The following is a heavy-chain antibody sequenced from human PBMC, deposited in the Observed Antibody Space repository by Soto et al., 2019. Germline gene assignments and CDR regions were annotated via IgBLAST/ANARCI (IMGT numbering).Heavy chain of an antibody. CDR2: ISGSGGST. CDR1: GFTFSSYA. Sequence: AGSLRLSCAASGFTFSSYAMSWVRQAPGKGLEWVSAISGSGGSTYYADSVKGRFTISRDNSKNTLYLQMNSLRAEDTAVYYCAKDLRFGELFDYWGQGTLVTVSS. V-gene: IGHV3-23*01. CDR3: AKDLRFGELFDY. D-gene: IGHD3-10*01. J-gene: IGHJ4*02.